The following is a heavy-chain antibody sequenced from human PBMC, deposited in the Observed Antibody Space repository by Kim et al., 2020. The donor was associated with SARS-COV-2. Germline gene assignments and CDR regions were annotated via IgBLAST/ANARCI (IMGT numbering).Heavy chain of an antibody. CDR2: INPNSGGT. CDR1: GYTFTGYY. Sequence: ASVKVSCKASGYTFTGYYMHWVRQAPGQGLEWMGWINPNSGGTNYAQKFQGRVTMTRDTSISPAYMELSRLRSDDTAVYYCARASRRYSSGWYGTVLDYWGQGTLVTVSS. D-gene: IGHD6-19*01. J-gene: IGHJ4*02. CDR3: ARASRRYSSGWYGTVLDY. V-gene: IGHV1-2*02.